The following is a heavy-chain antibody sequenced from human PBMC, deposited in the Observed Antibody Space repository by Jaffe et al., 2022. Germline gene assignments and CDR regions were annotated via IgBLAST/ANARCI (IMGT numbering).Heavy chain of an antibody. CDR3: AHSFGGKTPGASRKPTYYDFWSGYPSFSPEYNWFDP. J-gene: IGHJ5*02. CDR2: IYWNDDK. V-gene: IGHV2-5*01. Sequence: QITLKESGPTLVKPTQTLTLTCTFSGFSLSTSGVGVGWIRQPPGKALEWLALIYWNDDKRYSPSLKSRLTITKDTSKNQVVLTMTNMDPVDTATYYCAHSFGGKTPGASRKPTYYDFWSGYPSFSPEYNWFDPWGQGTLVTVSS. CDR1: GFSLSTSGVG. D-gene: IGHD3-3*01.